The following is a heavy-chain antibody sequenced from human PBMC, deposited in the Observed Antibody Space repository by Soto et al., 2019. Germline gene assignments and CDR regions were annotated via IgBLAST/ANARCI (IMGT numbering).Heavy chain of an antibody. J-gene: IGHJ4*02. Sequence: GGSLRLSCTASGFTFGDYAMSWVRQAPGKGLEWVGFIRSKAYGGTTEYAASVKGRFTISRDDSKSIAYLQMNSLKTEDTAVYYCTRAEISSGYPSDYWGQGTLVTVSS. CDR1: GFTFGDYA. V-gene: IGHV3-49*04. D-gene: IGHD6-19*01. CDR3: TRAEISSGYPSDY. CDR2: IRSKAYGGTT.